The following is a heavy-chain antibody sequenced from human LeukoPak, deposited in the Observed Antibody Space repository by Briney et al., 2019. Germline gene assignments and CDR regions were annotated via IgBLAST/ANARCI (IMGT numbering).Heavy chain of an antibody. CDR2: ISHDGSVD. CDR3: AKDWGASGWYNWFDS. Sequence: GGSLRLSCEVPGFTISNYGMHWVRQAPGKGLEWVAMISHDGSVDYYVDSVRGRLTISRDNSKNTLYLQMNSLTTEDTAIYYCAKDWGASGWYNWFDSWGQGTQVTVSS. V-gene: IGHV3-30*18. CDR1: GFTISNYG. D-gene: IGHD6-19*01. J-gene: IGHJ5*01.